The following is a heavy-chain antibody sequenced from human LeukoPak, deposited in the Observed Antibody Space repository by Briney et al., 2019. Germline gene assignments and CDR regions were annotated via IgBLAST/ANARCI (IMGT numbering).Heavy chain of an antibody. CDR1: GGSFSAYY. D-gene: IGHD5-24*01. J-gene: IGHJ4*02. CDR2: INHSGST. V-gene: IGHV4-34*01. CDR3: ARGEGLGDFDY. Sequence: SETLSLTCAVYGGSFSAYYWTWIRQPPGKGLEWIGEINHSGSTNYNPSLKSRVTISIDTSKNQFSLKLRSVTAADAAVYYCARGEGLGDFDYWGQGALVTVSS.